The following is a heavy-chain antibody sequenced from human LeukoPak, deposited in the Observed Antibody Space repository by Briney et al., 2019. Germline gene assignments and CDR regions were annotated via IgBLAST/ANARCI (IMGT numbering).Heavy chain of an antibody. CDR3: AGLTHHHGSGPI. V-gene: IGHV3-48*03. Sequence: PGGSLRLSCAASGFTFSDYEMNWVRQAPGKGLDWISYISSSGSTISYADSVKGRFTISRDNAKNSLYLQMNSLRAEDTAIYYCAGLTHHHGSGPIWGQGTMVTVSS. CDR2: ISSSGSTI. CDR1: GFTFSDYE. J-gene: IGHJ3*02. D-gene: IGHD6-19*01.